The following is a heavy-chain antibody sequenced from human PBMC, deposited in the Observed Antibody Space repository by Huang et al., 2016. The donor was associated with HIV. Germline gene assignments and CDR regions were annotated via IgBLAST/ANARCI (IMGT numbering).Heavy chain of an antibody. D-gene: IGHD3-22*01. Sequence: QVQLVQSGAEVKKPGASVKVSCKASRFNFNNYDFNWVRQASGQGVGWMGWMNPKRGKTGYAQNCQGRVTITRNTSITTAYMELRSLRSEDTAVYYCARARGFLYDSTGYYSRYYFDSWGQGTLVTISS. CDR3: ARARGFLYDSTGYYSRYYFDS. J-gene: IGHJ4*02. CDR1: RFNFNNYD. CDR2: MNPKRGKT. V-gene: IGHV1-8*03.